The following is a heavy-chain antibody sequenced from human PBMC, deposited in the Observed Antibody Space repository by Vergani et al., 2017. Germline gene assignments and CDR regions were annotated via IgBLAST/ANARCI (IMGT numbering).Heavy chain of an antibody. Sequence: QVQLVQSGAEVKKPGASVTVSCKASGYTFTSYGISWVRQAPGQGLEWMGWISAYNGNTNYAQKLQGRVTMTTDTSTSTAYMELMSLRSDDTAVYYCARDGWFSSSSPPYYYYGMDVWGQGTTVTVSS. D-gene: IGHD6-13*01. V-gene: IGHV1-18*04. J-gene: IGHJ6*02. CDR3: ARDGWFSSSSPPYYYYGMDV. CDR1: GYTFTSYG. CDR2: ISAYNGNT.